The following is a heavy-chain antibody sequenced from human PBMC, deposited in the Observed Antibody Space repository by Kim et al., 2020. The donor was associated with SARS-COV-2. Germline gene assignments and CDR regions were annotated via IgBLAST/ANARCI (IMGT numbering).Heavy chain of an antibody. J-gene: IGHJ5*02. CDR3: ARQHLYRATYVVMFRGIGFDP. CDR2: VYYSGST. CDR1: GDAITSKNHY. V-gene: IGHV4-39*01. Sequence: SETLSLTCSVSGDAITSKNHYWGWIRQPPGKGLEWIGSVYYSGSTYYNPSLKNRVTISVDTSRNQFSLRLTSVTAADTRVYYCARQHLYRATYVVMFRGIGFDPWGQGTLVTVSS. D-gene: IGHD3-16*01.